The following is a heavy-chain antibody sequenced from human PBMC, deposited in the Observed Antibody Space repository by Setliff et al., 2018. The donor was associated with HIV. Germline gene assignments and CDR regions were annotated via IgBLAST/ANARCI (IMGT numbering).Heavy chain of an antibody. Sequence: PGESLKISCAASGFTFSSYAMHWVRQAPGKGLEYVSAISSNGGSTYYANSVKGRFTITKDTSKNQAVLTMTNLDPVDTGTYYCAPITGATAFHVWGQGTMVTVSS. V-gene: IGHV3-64*01. D-gene: IGHD7-27*01. CDR3: APITGATAFHV. CDR1: GFTFSSYA. CDR2: ISSNGGST. J-gene: IGHJ3*01.